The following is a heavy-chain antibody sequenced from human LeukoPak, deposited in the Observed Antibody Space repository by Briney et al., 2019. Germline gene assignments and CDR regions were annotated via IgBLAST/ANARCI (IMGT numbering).Heavy chain of an antibody. CDR1: GFTFSGYS. D-gene: IGHD4-11*01. CDR2: ISSSSSYI. J-gene: IGHJ4*02. V-gene: IGHV3-21*01. CDR3: ARGSPGRTSVTTSPY. Sequence: PGGSLRLSCAASGFTFSGYSMHWVRQAPGKGLEWVSSISSSSSYIYYADSVKGRFTISRDNAKNSLYLQMNSLRAEDTAVYYCARGSPGRTSVTTSPYWGQGTLVTVSS.